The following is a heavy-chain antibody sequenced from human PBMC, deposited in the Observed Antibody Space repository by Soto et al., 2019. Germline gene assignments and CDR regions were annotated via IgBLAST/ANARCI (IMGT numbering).Heavy chain of an antibody. D-gene: IGHD2-8*01. CDR1: GFTFSSFA. CDR3: AKTRGAMIYAISVYGMDV. J-gene: IGHJ6*02. CDR2: IRGSADST. Sequence: EVQLLESGGGLVQPGGSLRLSCAASGFTFSSFALNWVRQAPGKGLEWVSIIRGSADSTFYADSVKCRFTISRDNSKNMLYLQINSLRAEDTAVYYCAKTRGAMIYAISVYGMDVWGQGTTVTVSS. V-gene: IGHV3-23*01.